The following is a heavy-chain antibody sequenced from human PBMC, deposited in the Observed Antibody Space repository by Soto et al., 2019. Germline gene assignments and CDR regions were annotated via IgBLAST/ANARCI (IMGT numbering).Heavy chain of an antibody. CDR3: ARDWYQKGYYYYMDV. CDR2: ISGYTGDT. J-gene: IGHJ6*03. D-gene: IGHD2-2*01. V-gene: IGHV1-18*01. CDR1: GYTFTNYG. Sequence: QVQLVQSAGEVKKPGASVKVSCKASGYTFTNYGLSWVRQAPGQGLEWVGWISGYTGDTNYAQKVQGRITLTTDTSTSTAYMELRSLRFDDTAVYYCARDWYQKGYYYYMDVWGKGTTVTVSS.